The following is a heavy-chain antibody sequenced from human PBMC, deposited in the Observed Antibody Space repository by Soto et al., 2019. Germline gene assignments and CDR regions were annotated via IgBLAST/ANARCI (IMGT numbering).Heavy chain of an antibody. CDR1: GFTFSSYW. CDR3: AIRASYYDSSGYFDY. CDR2: IKQDGSES. J-gene: IGHJ4*02. Sequence: GGSLRLSCTGSGFTFSSYWMNWVRQAPGKGLEWVANIKQDGSESHYLDSVKGRFTISRDNAKNTLYLQMNSLRAEDTAVYYCAIRASYYDSSGYFDYWGQGTLVTVSS. D-gene: IGHD3-22*01. V-gene: IGHV3-7*01.